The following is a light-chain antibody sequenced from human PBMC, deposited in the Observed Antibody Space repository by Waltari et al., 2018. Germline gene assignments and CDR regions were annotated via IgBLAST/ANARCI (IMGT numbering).Light chain of an antibody. CDR3: QQYSISPFA. CDR2: WAS. CDR1: QSVLYSSNDKNY. V-gene: IGKV4-1*01. Sequence: EIVMTQSPDSLAVSLGERATIHCKSSQSVLYSSNDKNYLAWYQHKPGQPPKLLIYWASTRESGVPDRFSGSGSGTDFTLTISSLQAEDVAVYYCQQYSISPFAFGPGTKVDI. J-gene: IGKJ3*01.